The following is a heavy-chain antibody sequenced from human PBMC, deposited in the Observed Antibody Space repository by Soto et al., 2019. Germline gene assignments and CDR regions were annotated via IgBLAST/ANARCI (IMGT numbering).Heavy chain of an antibody. CDR3: ARQHYDFWSGSYTGSSYFDL. D-gene: IGHD3-3*01. J-gene: IGHJ2*01. CDR2: IYPSDSDT. CDR1: GYTFSDYW. V-gene: IGHV5-51*01. Sequence: EVQLIQSGAEVKKPGDSLKISCQGSGYTFSDYWIGWVRQMPGKGLEWMGIIYPSDSDTKYSPSFRGQARISVDNSINTAFLQWNRLVASDTATYYCARQHYDFWSGSYTGSSYFDLWGRGTLVSVSS.